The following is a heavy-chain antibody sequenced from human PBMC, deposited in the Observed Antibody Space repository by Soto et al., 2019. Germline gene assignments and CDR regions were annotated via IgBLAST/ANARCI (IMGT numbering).Heavy chain of an antibody. J-gene: IGHJ5*02. V-gene: IGHV1-46*01. CDR3: ARGYYDSVA. Sequence: SVKVPCNAAEYRFTSCRMHGVRQAPGQGLEWMGILNPIGGSTTYAQKFQGRVTMTSDTSTSTVYMELSSLRSEDTAVYYCARGYYDSVAWGQGTLVTVSS. CDR2: LNPIGGST. CDR1: EYRFTSCR. D-gene: IGHD3-22*01.